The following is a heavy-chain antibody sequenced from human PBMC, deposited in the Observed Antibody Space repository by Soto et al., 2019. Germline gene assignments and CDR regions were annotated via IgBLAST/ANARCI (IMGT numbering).Heavy chain of an antibody. CDR2: INSDGSST. J-gene: IGHJ3*02. CDR1: GFTFSSYW. CDR3: ARGGYQLLFAFDI. V-gene: IGHV3-74*01. Sequence: EVQLVESGGGLVQPGGSLRLSCAASGFTFSSYWMHWVRQAPGKGLVWVSRINSDGSSTTYADSVKGRFTISRDNPKNTLYLQMNSLRAEDTAVYYCARGGYQLLFAFDIWGQGTMVTVSS. D-gene: IGHD2-2*01.